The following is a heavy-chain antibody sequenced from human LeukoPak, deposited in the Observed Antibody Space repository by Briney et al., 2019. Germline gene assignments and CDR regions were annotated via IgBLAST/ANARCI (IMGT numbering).Heavy chain of an antibody. CDR2: ISSSSGFL. CDR1: GFNLSTYS. Sequence: GGSLRLSCTASGFNLSTYSMNWVRQAPGKGLEWVSYISSSSGFLYYADSVKGRFTISRDNAKNSLYLQMNSLRAEDTAVYYCASSRLGGYFDYWGQGTLVTVSS. V-gene: IGHV3-48*01. D-gene: IGHD3-16*01. J-gene: IGHJ4*02. CDR3: ASSRLGGYFDY.